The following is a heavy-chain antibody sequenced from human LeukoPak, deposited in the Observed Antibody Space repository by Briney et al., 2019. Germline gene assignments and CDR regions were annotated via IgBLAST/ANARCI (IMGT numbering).Heavy chain of an antibody. V-gene: IGHV1-18*01. CDR2: ISAYNGNT. D-gene: IGHD4-11*01. Sequence: ASVKVSCKASGYTFTSYGISWVRQASGQGLEWMGWISAYNGNTNYAQKLQGRVTMTTDTSTSTAYMELSSLRSEDTAVYYCARAPTTGSRYWFDPWGQGTLVTVSS. J-gene: IGHJ5*02. CDR3: ARAPTTGSRYWFDP. CDR1: GYTFTSYG.